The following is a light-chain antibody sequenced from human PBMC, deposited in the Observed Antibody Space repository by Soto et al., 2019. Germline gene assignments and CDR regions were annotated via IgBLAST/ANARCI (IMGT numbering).Light chain of an antibody. Sequence: QSVLTQPPSASGTPGQRVTISCSGSSSNIGGSSVNWYQRLPGTAPKLLIYTNSRRPSGVPDRFSGSKSGTSASLTISGPQSEDEAYYYCAAWDYSLSAYVFGTGTKLTVL. CDR1: SSNIGGSS. V-gene: IGLV1-44*01. CDR2: TNS. J-gene: IGLJ1*01. CDR3: AAWDYSLSAYV.